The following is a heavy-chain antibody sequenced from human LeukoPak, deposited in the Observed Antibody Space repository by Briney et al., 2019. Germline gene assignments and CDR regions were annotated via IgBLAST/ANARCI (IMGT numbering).Heavy chain of an antibody. J-gene: IGHJ6*02. Sequence: PGRSLRLSCAASGFTFSSYAMHWVRQAPGKGLEWVAVIPYDGSNKYYADSVKGRFTISRDNSKNTLYLQMNSLRAEDTAVYYCARDLLLFLEGLYTTYYYYGMDVWGQGTTVTVSS. CDR1: GFTFSSYA. D-gene: IGHD3-3*01. V-gene: IGHV3-30-3*01. CDR3: ARDLLLFLEGLYTTYYYYGMDV. CDR2: IPYDGSNK.